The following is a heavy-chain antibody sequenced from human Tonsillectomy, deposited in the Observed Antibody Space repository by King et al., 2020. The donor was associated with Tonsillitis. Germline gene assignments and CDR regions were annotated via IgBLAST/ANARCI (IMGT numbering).Heavy chain of an antibody. CDR2: IYYSGST. CDR1: GGSISSSNYY. Sequence: LQLQESGPGLVKPSETLSLTCTVSGGSISSSNYYWGWIRQPPGKGLEWIGSIYYSGSTYYNPSLKSRVTISGDTSKNQLSLKLSSVTAADTAVYYCANTTGGFGSEPGAFDIWGQGTMVTVSS. D-gene: IGHD6-25*01. V-gene: IGHV4-39*01. J-gene: IGHJ3*02. CDR3: ANTTGGFGSEPGAFDI.